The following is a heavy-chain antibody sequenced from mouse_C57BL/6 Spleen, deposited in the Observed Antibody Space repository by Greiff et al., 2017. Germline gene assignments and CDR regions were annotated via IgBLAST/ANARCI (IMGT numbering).Heavy chain of an antibody. J-gene: IGHJ2*01. CDR1: GFTFSSYG. Sequence: EVQGVESGGDLVKPGGSLKLSCAASGFTFSSYGMSWVRQTPDKRLEWVATISSGGSYTYYPDSVKGRFTISRDNAKNTLYLQMSSLKSEDTAMYYCARHGVGPDDYYFDYWGQGTTLTVSS. CDR2: ISSGGSYT. CDR3: ARHGVGPDDYYFDY. D-gene: IGHD4-1*01. V-gene: IGHV5-6*01.